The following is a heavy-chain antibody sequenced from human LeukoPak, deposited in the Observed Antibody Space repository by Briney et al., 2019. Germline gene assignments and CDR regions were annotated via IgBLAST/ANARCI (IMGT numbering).Heavy chain of an antibody. CDR2: IKQDGSEK. J-gene: IGHJ4*02. CDR3: ARDRRDGYNVLDY. D-gene: IGHD5-24*01. Sequence: AGGSLRLSCAASRFTFSSYEMNWVRQAPGKGLEGVANIKQDGSEKYYVDSVKGRFTISRDNDKNSLYLQMNSLRAEDTGVYYCARDRRDGYNVLDYWGQGTLVTVSS. CDR1: RFTFSSYE. V-gene: IGHV3-7*01.